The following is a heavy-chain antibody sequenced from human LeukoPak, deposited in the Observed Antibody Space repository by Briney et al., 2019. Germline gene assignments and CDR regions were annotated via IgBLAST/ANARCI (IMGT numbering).Heavy chain of an antibody. J-gene: IGHJ6*02. Sequence: GGSLRLSCAASGFTFSSYAMSWVRQAPGKGLEWVSAISGSGGSTYYADSVKGRFTISRDNSKNTLYLQMNSLRAEDTAVYYCADLGRKTMPRHYYGMDVWGQGTTVTVSS. D-gene: IGHD2-2*01. V-gene: IGHV3-23*01. CDR3: ADLGRKTMPRHYYGMDV. CDR1: GFTFSSYA. CDR2: ISGSGGST.